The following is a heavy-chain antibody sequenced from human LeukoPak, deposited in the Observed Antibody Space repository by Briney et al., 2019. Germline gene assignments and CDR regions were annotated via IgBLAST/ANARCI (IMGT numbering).Heavy chain of an antibody. CDR1: GFTVSSNY. V-gene: IGHV3-53*01. CDR3: ARVGTAMVLDY. Sequence: PGGSLRLSCAASGFTVSSNYMSWVRQAPGKGLEWGSVIYSGGSTYYADSVKGRFTISRDNSRNTLYLQMNSLRAEDTAVYYCARVGTAMVLDYWGQGTLVTVSS. CDR2: IYSGGST. J-gene: IGHJ4*02. D-gene: IGHD5-18*01.